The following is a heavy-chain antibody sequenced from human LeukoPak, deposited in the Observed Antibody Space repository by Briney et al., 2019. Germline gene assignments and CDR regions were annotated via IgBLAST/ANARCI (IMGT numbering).Heavy chain of an antibody. CDR1: GFTFSTYS. CDR2: ISSGSTYI. V-gene: IGHV3-21*01. CDR3: ARDLTTSSTAYFHH. J-gene: IGHJ1*01. Sequence: GGSLRLSCAASGFTFSTYSMNWVRQAPGKGLEWVSSISSGSTYIYYADSVKGRFAISRDNAKNSLYLQMNSLRAEDTAIYYCARDLTTSSTAYFHHWGQGTLVTVSS. D-gene: IGHD6-6*01.